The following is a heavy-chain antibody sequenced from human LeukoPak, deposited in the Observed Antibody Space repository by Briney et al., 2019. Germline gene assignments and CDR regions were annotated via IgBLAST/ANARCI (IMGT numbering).Heavy chain of an antibody. D-gene: IGHD3-9*01. CDR3: VKWGDYDILTGYYVPDF. Sequence: GASLRLSCAASGFIFRNYAMSWVRQAPGKGLEWVSAITGSGDTIFYADSVKGRFTISRDNSKNALYVEMNTLRAEDTAVYYCVKWGDYDILTGYYVPDFWGQGTLVTVSS. CDR1: GFIFRNYA. CDR2: ITGSGDTI. V-gene: IGHV3-23*01. J-gene: IGHJ4*02.